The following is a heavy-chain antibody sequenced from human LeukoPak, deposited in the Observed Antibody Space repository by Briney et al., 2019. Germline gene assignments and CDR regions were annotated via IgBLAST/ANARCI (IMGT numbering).Heavy chain of an antibody. J-gene: IGHJ4*02. CDR2: ISYDGSNK. V-gene: IGHV3-30*03. D-gene: IGHD5-24*01. CDR1: GFTFSSYG. CDR3: ARVEMATIESYYFDY. Sequence: GGSLRLSCAASGFTFSSYGMHWVRQAPGKGLEWVAVISYDGSNKYYADSVKGRFTISRDNAKNSLYLQMNSLRAEDTAVYYCARVEMATIESYYFDYWGQGTLVTVSS.